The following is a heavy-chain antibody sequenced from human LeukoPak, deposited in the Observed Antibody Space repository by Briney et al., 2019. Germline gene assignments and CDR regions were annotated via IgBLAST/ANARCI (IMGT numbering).Heavy chain of an antibody. CDR1: GSTFSSYG. CDR2: ISYGGSNK. J-gene: IGHJ5*02. V-gene: IGHV3-30*19. D-gene: IGHD5-18*01. CDR3: ASGKYRYGDNWFEL. Sequence: PGRTLRISCAATGSTFSSYGMHWVRQAPGKGLEWPALISYGGSNKYYADSVKGRFSITRDNSKKKLYLQLNSLRAEAAAVYFCASGKYRYGDNWFELWGQGTLVTVSS.